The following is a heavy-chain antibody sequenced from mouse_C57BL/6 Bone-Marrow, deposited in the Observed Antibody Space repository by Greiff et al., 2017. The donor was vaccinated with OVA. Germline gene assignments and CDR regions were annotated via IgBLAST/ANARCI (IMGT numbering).Heavy chain of an antibody. CDR1: GYTFTSYG. CDR2: IYPRSGNT. Sequence: VQLQESGAELARPGASVKLSCKASGYTFTSYGISWVKQRTGQGLEWIGEIYPRSGNTYYNEKFKGKATLTADKSSSTAYMELRSLTSEDSAVYFCARSYFYAMDYWGQGTSVTVSS. V-gene: IGHV1-81*01. J-gene: IGHJ4*01. D-gene: IGHD6-5*01. CDR3: ARSYFYAMDY.